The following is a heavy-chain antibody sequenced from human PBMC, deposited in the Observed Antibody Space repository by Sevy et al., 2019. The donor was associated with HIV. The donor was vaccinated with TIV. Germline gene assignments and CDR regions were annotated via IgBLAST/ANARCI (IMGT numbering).Heavy chain of an antibody. CDR3: ARNVGPGYDILTGTSYGMDV. Sequence: SEILSLTCAVYGGSFSGYYWSWIRQPPGKGLEWIGEINHSGSTNYNPSLKSRVTISVDTSKNQFSLKLSSVTAADTAVYYCARNVGPGYDILTGTSYGMDVWGQGTTVTVSS. J-gene: IGHJ6*02. D-gene: IGHD3-9*01. CDR1: GGSFSGYY. CDR2: INHSGST. V-gene: IGHV4-34*01.